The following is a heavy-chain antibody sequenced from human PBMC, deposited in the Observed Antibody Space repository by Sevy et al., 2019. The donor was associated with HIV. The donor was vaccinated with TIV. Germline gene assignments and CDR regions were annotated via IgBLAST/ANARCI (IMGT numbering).Heavy chain of an antibody. CDR1: GYTLTEVS. J-gene: IGHJ4*02. CDR2: FDPEDGET. D-gene: IGHD3-22*01. V-gene: IGHV1-24*01. Sequence: ASVKVSCKVSGYTLTEVSMHWVRHCPGKGLEWMGRFDPEDGETIYAQKFQGRITMTEDTSTDTAYMELRSLRSEDTAMYHCATAREYYSDSSSYLDYWGQGTLVTVSS. CDR3: ATAREYYSDSSSYLDY.